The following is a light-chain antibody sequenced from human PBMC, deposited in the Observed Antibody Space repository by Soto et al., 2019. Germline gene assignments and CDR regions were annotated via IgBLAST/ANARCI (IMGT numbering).Light chain of an antibody. CDR1: QGISNW. V-gene: IGKV1D-12*01. CDR3: QQGNSFPFT. J-gene: IGKJ3*01. Sequence: DIQLTQSPSSVSASAGDRVSITCRASQGISNWLAWYQQKPGRAPKLLIYAASSLQSGVSSRFSGSGSGTDFTLTISSLQPEDFATYYCQQGNSFPFTFGPGTKVDIK. CDR2: AAS.